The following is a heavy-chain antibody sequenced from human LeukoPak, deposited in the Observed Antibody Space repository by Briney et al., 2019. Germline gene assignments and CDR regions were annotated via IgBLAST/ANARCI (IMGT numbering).Heavy chain of an antibody. CDR3: ARVQVLGTYDWFDP. D-gene: IGHD4/OR15-4a*01. J-gene: IGHJ5*02. Sequence: GGSLRLSCAASEFIFSNYWMHWVRQAPGKGLVWLSRINSDGSFTSYADSVKGRFTISRDNAKNTLYLQMNSLRAEDTAIYYCARVQVLGTYDWFDPWGQGTLVTVSS. CDR2: INSDGSFT. V-gene: IGHV3-74*01. CDR1: EFIFSNYW.